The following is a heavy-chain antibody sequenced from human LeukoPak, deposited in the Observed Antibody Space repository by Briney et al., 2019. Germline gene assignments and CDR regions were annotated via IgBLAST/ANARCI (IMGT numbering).Heavy chain of an antibody. J-gene: IGHJ3*02. CDR2: TFYRSKWFN. D-gene: IGHD2-15*01. CDR3: ARGDCSGGICYSDSAFDI. V-gene: IGHV6-1*01. CDR1: GDSVSRNSTT. Sequence: SQTLSLTCAISGDSVSRNSTTWSWIRQPPSRGLEWLGRTFYRSKWFNEYTSSVKSRISIKPDTSKNQFSLQLNSVTPEDTAVYYCARGDCSGGICYSDSAFDIWGQGTMVTVSS.